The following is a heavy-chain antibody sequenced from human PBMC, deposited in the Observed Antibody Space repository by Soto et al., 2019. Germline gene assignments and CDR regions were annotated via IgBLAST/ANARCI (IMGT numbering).Heavy chain of an antibody. J-gene: IGHJ3*02. CDR2: IYYSGST. CDR1: GGSISSYY. D-gene: IGHD1-26*01. Sequence: SETLCLTCTVAGGSISSYYWSWIRQPPGKGLEWIGYIYYSGSTNYNPSLKSRVTISVDTSKNQFSLKLSSVTAADTAVYYCARERGGSHFDIWGQGTMVTVSS. CDR3: ARERGGSHFDI. V-gene: IGHV4-59*01.